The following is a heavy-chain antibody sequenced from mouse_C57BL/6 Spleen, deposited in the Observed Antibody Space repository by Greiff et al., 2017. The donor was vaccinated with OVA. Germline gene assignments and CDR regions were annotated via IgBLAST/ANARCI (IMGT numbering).Heavy chain of an antibody. D-gene: IGHD1-1*01. CDR1: GYTFTSYW. CDR2: IDPSDSYT. V-gene: IGHV1-69*01. J-gene: IGHJ1*03. Sequence: QVQLQQPGAELVMPGASVKLSCKASGYTFTSYWMHWVKQRPGQGLEWIGEIDPSDSYTNYNQKFKGKSTLTVDKSSSTAYMQLSSLTSEDSAVYYCARWTYYGSSYEGYFDVWGTGTTVTVSS. CDR3: ARWTYYGSSYEGYFDV.